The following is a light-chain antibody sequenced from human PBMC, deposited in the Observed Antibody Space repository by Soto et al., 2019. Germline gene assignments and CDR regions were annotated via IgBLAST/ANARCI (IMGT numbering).Light chain of an antibody. V-gene: IGKV2-40*01. J-gene: IGKJ2*01. CDR1: XXXXXXHXXXXX. CDR3: MQHIEFPYT. Sequence: EIVMTQTPLSXPXTPGXXXXXXXXSXXXXXXXHXXXXXLDWYLQKPGQSPQLLIYTISYRAAGVPDRFSGSGSGTDFTLKISRVEAEDVGVYYCMQHIEFPYTFGQGTKLEIK. CDR2: TIS.